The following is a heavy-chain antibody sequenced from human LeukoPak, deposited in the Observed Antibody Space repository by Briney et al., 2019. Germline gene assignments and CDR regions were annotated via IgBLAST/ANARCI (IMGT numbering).Heavy chain of an antibody. CDR3: VSFYETY. CDR2: INSDGSWT. J-gene: IGHJ4*02. CDR1: GNYW. V-gene: IGHV3-74*01. D-gene: IGHD3-22*01. Sequence: GGSLRLSCAASGNYWMHWVRQVPGKGLVWVSHINSDGSWTSYADSVKGRFTISKDNAKNTVSLQMNSLRAEDTAVYYCVSFYETYWGRGTLVTVSS.